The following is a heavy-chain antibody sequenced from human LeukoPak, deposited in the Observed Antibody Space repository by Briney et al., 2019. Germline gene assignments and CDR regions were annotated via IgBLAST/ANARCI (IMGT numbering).Heavy chain of an antibody. CDR1: GGSISSYY. J-gene: IGHJ3*02. D-gene: IGHD3-22*01. V-gene: IGHV4-39*02. CDR3: AREDSSVSDDAFDI. Sequence: SETLSLTCTVSGGSISSYYWGWIRQPPGKGLEWIGSIYYNGNTFYGPSLKSRVTISVDTSKNQFSLRLNSVTAADTAVYYCAREDSSVSDDAFDIWGQGTMVTVSS. CDR2: IYYNGNT.